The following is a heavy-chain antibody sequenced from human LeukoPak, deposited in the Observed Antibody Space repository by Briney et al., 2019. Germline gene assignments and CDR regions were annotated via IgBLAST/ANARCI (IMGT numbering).Heavy chain of an antibody. D-gene: IGHD3-10*01. CDR2: ISGSGTST. Sequence: GGSLRLSCTASGYTFNSYAMSWVRQAPGKGLEWVSGISGSGTSTYYADSVKGRFTISRDNSKNTLYLQMNSLRAEDTALYYCAREDMVRPYWGQGTLVTVSS. CDR3: AREDMVRPY. CDR1: GYTFNSYA. V-gene: IGHV3-23*01. J-gene: IGHJ4*02.